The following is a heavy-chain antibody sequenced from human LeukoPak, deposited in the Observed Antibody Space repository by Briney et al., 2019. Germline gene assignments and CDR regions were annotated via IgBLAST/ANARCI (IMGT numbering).Heavy chain of an antibody. J-gene: IGHJ4*02. D-gene: IGHD3-16*02. Sequence: PGGSLRLSCAASGFTFSSYSMNWVRQAPGKGLEWVSYISSSSSTIYYADSVKGRFTISRDNAKNSLYLQMNSLRAEDTAVYYCARGFDDYIWGSYQDYWGQGTLVTVSS. CDR1: GFTFSSYS. V-gene: IGHV3-48*01. CDR3: ARGFDDYIWGSYQDY. CDR2: ISSSSSTI.